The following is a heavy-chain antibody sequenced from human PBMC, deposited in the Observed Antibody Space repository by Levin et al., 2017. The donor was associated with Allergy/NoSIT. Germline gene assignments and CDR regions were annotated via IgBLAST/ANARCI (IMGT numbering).Heavy chain of an antibody. V-gene: IGHV5-51*01. Sequence: NHWGALRLSCKGSGDSFTDYWIGWVRQMPGKGLEWMGFIYPDDSDVRYNPSFQGQVTISADKSINIAYLQWSSLKASDSAMYYCARALLELPRGWFDSWGQGTLVTVSS. CDR1: GDSFTDYW. CDR2: IYPDDSDV. D-gene: IGHD1-7*01. CDR3: ARALLELPRGWFDS. J-gene: IGHJ5*01.